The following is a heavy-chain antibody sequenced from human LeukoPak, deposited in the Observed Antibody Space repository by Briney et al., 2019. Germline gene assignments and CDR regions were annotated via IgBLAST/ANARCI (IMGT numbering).Heavy chain of an antibody. Sequence: SETLSLTYTVSGGSISSGDYYWSWIRQPPGKGLEWIGYIYYSGSTYYNPSLKSRVTISVDTSKNQFSLKLSSVTAADTAVYYCARDLGGIGDSSGYDLGYWGQGTLVTVSS. CDR2: IYYSGST. D-gene: IGHD3-22*01. CDR3: ARDLGGIGDSSGYDLGY. CDR1: GGSISSGDYY. J-gene: IGHJ4*02. V-gene: IGHV4-30-4*01.